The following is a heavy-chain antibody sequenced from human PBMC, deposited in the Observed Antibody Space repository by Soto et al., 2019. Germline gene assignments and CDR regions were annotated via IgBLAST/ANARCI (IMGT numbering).Heavy chain of an antibody. CDR1: EFTFSSYA. Sequence: GGSLGLSSAASEFTFSSYAMSWVRQAPGKGLEWVSAISGSGGSTYYADSVKGRFTISRDNSKNTLYLQMNSLRAEDTAVYYCAKAWVVVVITTNGMDVWGQGTTVTVSS. CDR2: ISGSGGST. CDR3: AKAWVVVVITTNGMDV. J-gene: IGHJ6*02. D-gene: IGHD3-22*01. V-gene: IGHV3-23*01.